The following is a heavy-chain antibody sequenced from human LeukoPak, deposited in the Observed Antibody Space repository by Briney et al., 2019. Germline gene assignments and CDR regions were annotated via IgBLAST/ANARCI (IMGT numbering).Heavy chain of an antibody. CDR2: ISYSGST. V-gene: IGHV4-59*01. D-gene: IGHD1-1*01. J-gene: IGHJ4*02. CDR1: GGSISRYY. CDR3: ARDLFADTTGTVDY. Sequence: PSETLSLTCTVSGGSISRYYWSWIRRPPGKGLEWIGYISYSGSTNYNPSLMSRVTISLDTSKSQFSLKLKSVTAADTAVYYCARDLFADTTGTVDYWGQGTLVTVSS.